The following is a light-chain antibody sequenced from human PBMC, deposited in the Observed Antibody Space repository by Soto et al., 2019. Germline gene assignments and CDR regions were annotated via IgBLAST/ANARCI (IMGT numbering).Light chain of an antibody. J-gene: IGKJ1*01. CDR1: QIVSSS. CDR3: QQYNNWWT. CDR2: GAS. Sequence: VMTQSPATLSVSPVERATLSCRASQIVSSSLAWYQQKPGQAPRLLIYGASTRATGIPARFSGSGSGTEFTLTISSLQSEDFAVYYCQQYNNWWTFGQGTKVQIK. V-gene: IGKV3-15*01.